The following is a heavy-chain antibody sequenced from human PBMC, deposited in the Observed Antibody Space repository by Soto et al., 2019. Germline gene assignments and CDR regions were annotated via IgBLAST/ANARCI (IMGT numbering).Heavy chain of an antibody. CDR1: GGSFSGYY. CDR2: INHSGST. D-gene: IGHD5-12*01. CDR3: ARDRKEWLRQYYFDY. Sequence: QVQLQQWGAGLLKPSETLSLTCAVYGGSFSGYYWSWIRQPPGKGLEWIGEINHSGSTNYNPSLKGRVTISVDTSKNQFSLKLSSVTAADTAVYYCARDRKEWLRQYYFDYWGQGTLVTVSS. V-gene: IGHV4-34*01. J-gene: IGHJ4*02.